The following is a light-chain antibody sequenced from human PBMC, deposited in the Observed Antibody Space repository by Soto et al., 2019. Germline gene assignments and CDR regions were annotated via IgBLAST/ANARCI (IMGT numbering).Light chain of an antibody. Sequence: EIVMTQSPATLSVSPGERATLSCGASQSISTNLAWYQHKPGQAPRLLIYGASPRATRIPARFSGSGSGTEFTLTINSLQSEYFAVYYCQQYNNYITFGQGTRLQIK. CDR1: QSISTN. CDR3: QQYNNYIT. V-gene: IGKV3-15*01. J-gene: IGKJ5*01. CDR2: GAS.